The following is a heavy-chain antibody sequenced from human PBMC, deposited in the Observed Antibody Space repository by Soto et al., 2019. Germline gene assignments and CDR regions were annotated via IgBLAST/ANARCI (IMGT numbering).Heavy chain of an antibody. V-gene: IGHV3-53*04. J-gene: IGHJ4*02. D-gene: IGHD3-10*01. CDR2: IYSGGST. CDR1: GFTVSSNY. CDR3: ARDAPITMVRGVKVHCDY. Sequence: EVQLVESGGGLVQPGGSLRLSCAASGFTVSSNYMSWVRQAPGKGLEWVSVIYSGGSTYYADSVKGRFTISRHNSKNTLYLQMNSLRAEDTAVYYCARDAPITMVRGVKVHCDYWGQGTLVTVSS.